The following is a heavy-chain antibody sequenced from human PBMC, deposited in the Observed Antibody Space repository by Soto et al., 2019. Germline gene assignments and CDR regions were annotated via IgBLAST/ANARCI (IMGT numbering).Heavy chain of an antibody. J-gene: IGHJ5*02. V-gene: IGHV4-39*01. D-gene: IGHD3-10*01. CDR2: IYYSGST. Sequence: QLQLQESGPGLVKPSETLSLTCTVSGGSISSSSYYWGWIRQPPGKGLEWIGSIYYSGSTYYNPSLKSRVTLSVDTSKNQFSLKLSSVPAADTAVYYCASGLLWFGELFRNWFDPWGQGTLVTVSS. CDR1: GGSISSSSYY. CDR3: ASGLLWFGELFRNWFDP.